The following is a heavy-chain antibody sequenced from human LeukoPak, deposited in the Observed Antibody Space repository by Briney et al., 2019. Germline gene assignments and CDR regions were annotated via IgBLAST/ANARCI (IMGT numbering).Heavy chain of an antibody. CDR2: IYPGDSDT. J-gene: IGHJ3*02. CDR3: ARRSYGSGSIGAFDI. V-gene: IGHV5-51*01. CDR1: GYSFTSYW. D-gene: IGHD3-10*01. Sequence: GESLKISCKGSGYSFTSYWIGWVRQLPGKGLEWMGIIYPGDSDTRYSPSFQGQVTISADKSISTAYLQWSSLKASDTAMYYYARRSYGSGSIGAFDIWGQGTMVTVSS.